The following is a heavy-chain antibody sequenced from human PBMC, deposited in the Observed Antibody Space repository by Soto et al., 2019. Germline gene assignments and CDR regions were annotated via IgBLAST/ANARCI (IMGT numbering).Heavy chain of an antibody. V-gene: IGHV3-15*07. CDR2: IRSKADGGTT. D-gene: IGHD2-8*02. CDR1: GFTFSRAW. CDR3: TTVSRHFWWCAFDI. J-gene: IGHJ3*02. Sequence: EVQLVESGGGLVKPGGSLRLSCAASGFTFSRAWVNWVRLAPGKGLEWVGRIRSKADGGTTAYTAPVEGRLTVSTDDSSNTAYLQINSLKTEDTAVFYCTTVSRHFWWCAFDIWGLGTMVTVSS.